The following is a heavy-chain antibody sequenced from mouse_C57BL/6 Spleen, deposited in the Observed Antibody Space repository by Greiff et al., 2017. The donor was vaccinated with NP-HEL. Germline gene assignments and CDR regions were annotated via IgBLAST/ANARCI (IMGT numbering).Heavy chain of an antibody. CDR1: GFTFSDYG. J-gene: IGHJ2*01. Sequence: DVKLVESGGGLVKPGGSLKLSCAASGFTFSDYGMHWVRQAPEKGLEWVAYISSGSSTIYYAAKVKGRFTISRDNAKNTLFLQMTSLRSEDTAMYYCARQSYGRTWDYWGQGTTLTVSS. CDR3: ARQSYGRTWDY. D-gene: IGHD1-1*01. V-gene: IGHV5-17*01. CDR2: ISSGSSTI.